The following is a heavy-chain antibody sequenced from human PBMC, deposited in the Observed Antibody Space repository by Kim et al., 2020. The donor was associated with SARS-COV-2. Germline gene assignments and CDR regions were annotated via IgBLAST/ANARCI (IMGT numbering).Heavy chain of an antibody. J-gene: IGHJ4*02. V-gene: IGHV4-34*01. CDR3: ARTHQRGHGPPVDYVWGSYRGRPPYYFDY. CDR1: GGSFSGYY. Sequence: SETLSLTCAVYGGSFSGYYWSWIRQPPGKGLEWIGEINHSGSTNYNPSLKSRVTISVDTSKNQFSLKLSSVTAADTAVYYCARTHQRGHGPPVDYVWGSYRGRPPYYFDYWGQGTLVTVSS. D-gene: IGHD3-16*02. CDR2: INHSGST.